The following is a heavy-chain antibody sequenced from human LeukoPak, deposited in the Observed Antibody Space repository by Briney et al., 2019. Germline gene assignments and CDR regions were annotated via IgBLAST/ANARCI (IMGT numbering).Heavy chain of an antibody. Sequence: GASVKVSCKASGYTFTSYGISWVRQAPGQGLEWMGWINPNSGGTNYAQKFQGRVTMTRDTSISTAYMELSRLRSDDTAVYYCARMPMIVVVNRRDDAFDIWGQGTMVTVSS. CDR1: GYTFTSYG. CDR2: INPNSGGT. J-gene: IGHJ3*02. V-gene: IGHV1-2*02. D-gene: IGHD3-22*01. CDR3: ARMPMIVVVNRRDDAFDI.